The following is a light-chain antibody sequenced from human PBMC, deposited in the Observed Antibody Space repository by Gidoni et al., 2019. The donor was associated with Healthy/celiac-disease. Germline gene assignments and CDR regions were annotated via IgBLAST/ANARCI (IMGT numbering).Light chain of an antibody. CDR3: NSRDSSGNHLV. J-gene: IGLJ2*01. CDR1: SLRSYY. V-gene: IGLV3-19*01. Sequence: SSELTQEPAVSVALGQTVRITCQGDSLRSYYASWYQQTPGQAPVLVIYGKNNRPSGIPDRFSGSSSGNTASLTITGAQAEDEADYYCNSRDSSGNHLVFGGGTKLTVL. CDR2: GKN.